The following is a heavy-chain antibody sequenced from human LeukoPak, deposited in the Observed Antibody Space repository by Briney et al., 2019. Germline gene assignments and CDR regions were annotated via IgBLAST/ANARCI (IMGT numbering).Heavy chain of an antibody. CDR1: GFTFDDYN. CDR3: AKDKWLRGYYYYYMDV. D-gene: IGHD5-12*01. J-gene: IGHJ6*03. CDR2: ITWNGDST. Sequence: GGSLGLSCAAAGFTFDDYNMHWVRQVPGKGLEWVSLITWNGDSTYYADSVEGRFTISRDNSKNALYLQMNSLRTEDTALYYCAKDKWLRGYYYYYMDVWGKGTTVTVSS. V-gene: IGHV3-43*01.